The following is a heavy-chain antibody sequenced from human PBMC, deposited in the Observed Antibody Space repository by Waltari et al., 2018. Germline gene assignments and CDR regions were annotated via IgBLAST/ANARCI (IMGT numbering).Heavy chain of an antibody. D-gene: IGHD1-26*01. Sequence: QVQLVQSGAEVKKPGSSVKVSCKASGGTFSSYAISWVRQAPGQGLEWMGGIIPSVGRANNAQKFQGRVTITGDESTSTAYMELSSLRAEDTAVDYCARVGWELLSWFDPWGQGTLVTVSS. CDR2: IIPSVGRA. V-gene: IGHV1-69*12. CDR1: GGTFSSYA. J-gene: IGHJ5*02. CDR3: ARVGWELLSWFDP.